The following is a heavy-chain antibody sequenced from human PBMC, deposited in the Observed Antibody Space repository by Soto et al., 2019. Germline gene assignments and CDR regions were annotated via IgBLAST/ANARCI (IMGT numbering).Heavy chain of an antibody. J-gene: IGHJ4*02. D-gene: IGHD6-19*01. CDR2: ISGSGGNT. CDR1: GFTFNIYA. V-gene: IGHV3-23*01. CDR3: AKGGRQWLVTSDFNY. Sequence: GGSLRLSCAASGFTFNIYAMSWVRQAPGKGLEWVSAISGSGGNTYYADSVKGRFTISRDSSNNTLYLQMTSLRAEDTAVYYCAKGGRQWLVTSDFNYWGQGALVTVSS.